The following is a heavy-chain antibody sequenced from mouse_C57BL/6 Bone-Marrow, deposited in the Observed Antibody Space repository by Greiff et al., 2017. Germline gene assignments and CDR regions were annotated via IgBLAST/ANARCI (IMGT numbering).Heavy chain of an antibody. D-gene: IGHD2-12*01. J-gene: IGHJ4*01. CDR3: ARGAYYKGYYAMDY. Sequence: VQLQQSGAELVRPGASVKLSCTASGYTFTSYDMSWVQQRPGQGLEWIGEIYPKSGNTYYNEKFKGQTTLTADKSSSTAYMELRSLTSEDSAVYFCARGAYYKGYYAMDYWGQGTSVTVSS. V-gene: IGHV1-81*01. CDR1: GYTFTSYD. CDR2: IYPKSGNT.